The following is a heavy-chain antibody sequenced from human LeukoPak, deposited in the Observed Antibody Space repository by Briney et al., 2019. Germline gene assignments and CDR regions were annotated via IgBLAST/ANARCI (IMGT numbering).Heavy chain of an antibody. CDR3: ARDPRYYYDSSGYYYPYYFDY. J-gene: IGHJ4*02. D-gene: IGHD3-22*01. V-gene: IGHV3-21*01. CDR1: GLTFSSYS. CDR2: INSTSSYI. Sequence: GGSLRLSCAASGLTFSSYSMNWVRQAPGKGLEWVSSINSTSSYIYYADSVKGRFTISRDNAKNSLYLQMNSLRAEDTAVYYCARDPRYYYDSSGYYYPYYFDYWGQGTLVTVSS.